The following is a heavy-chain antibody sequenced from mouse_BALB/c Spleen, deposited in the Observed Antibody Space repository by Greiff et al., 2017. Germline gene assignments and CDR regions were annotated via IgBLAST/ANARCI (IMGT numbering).Heavy chain of an antibody. D-gene: IGHD1-1*01. J-gene: IGHJ2*01. V-gene: IGHV1S81*02. Sequence: QVQLQQSGAELVKPGASVKLSCKASGYTFTSYYMYWVKQRPGQGLEWIGEINPSNGGTNFNVKFKSKATLTVDKSSSTAYMQLSSLTSVVSAVYYCTRGLITTVVAPFDDWGQGSTLTVTS. CDR3: TRGLITTVVAPFDD. CDR2: INPSNGGT. CDR1: GYTFTSYY.